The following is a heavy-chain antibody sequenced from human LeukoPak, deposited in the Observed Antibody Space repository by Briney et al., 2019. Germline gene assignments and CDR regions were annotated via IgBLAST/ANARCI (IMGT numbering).Heavy chain of an antibody. CDR2: IYYSGST. D-gene: IGHD3-10*01. CDR1: GGSISSGGYY. CDR3: ARTHLGSGSYCFVY. Sequence: PSETLSPTCTVSGGSISSGGYYWSWIRQHPGKGLEWIGYIYYSGSTYYNPSLKSRVTISVDTSKNQFSLKLSSVTAADTAVYYCARTHLGSGSYCFVYWGQGTLVTVSS. J-gene: IGHJ4*02. V-gene: IGHV4-31*03.